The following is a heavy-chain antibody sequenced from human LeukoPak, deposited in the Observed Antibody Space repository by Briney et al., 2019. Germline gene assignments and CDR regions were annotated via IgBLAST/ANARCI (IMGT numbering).Heavy chain of an antibody. V-gene: IGHV5-51*01. CDR1: GYIFTSYW. CDR2: IYPGDSDT. J-gene: IGHJ4*02. CDR3: ARRGSSRADY. D-gene: IGHD6-13*01. Sequence: GASLKISCQGSGYIFTSYWIGGVRQLPGKGLEWMGIIYPGDSDTRYSPSFQGQVTISADKSISTAYLQWSSLKASDTAMYYCARRGSSRADYWGQGTLVTVSS.